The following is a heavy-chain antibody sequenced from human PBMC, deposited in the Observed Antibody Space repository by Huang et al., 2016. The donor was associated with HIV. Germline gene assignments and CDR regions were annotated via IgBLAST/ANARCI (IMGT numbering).Heavy chain of an antibody. J-gene: IGHJ6*03. D-gene: IGHD3-9*01. CDR2: ILPMLWSA. CDR3: ASGASYEIWTPYYSGWHYSMDV. Sequence: GAEVKKPGSSVRVSCTASGGSFKISGISWVRQAPGQGLEWLGGILPMLWSANYAQKMSDRVTITASESTTTVYMDLTSLRPGDRAVYYCASGASYEIWTPYYSGWHYSMDVWGEGTTVTVSS. CDR1: GGSFKISG. V-gene: IGHV1-69*13.